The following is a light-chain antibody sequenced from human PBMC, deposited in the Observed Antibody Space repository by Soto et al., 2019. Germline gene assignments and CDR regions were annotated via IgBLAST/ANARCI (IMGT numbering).Light chain of an antibody. CDR2: DAS. CDR3: HEYHSWPAT. J-gene: IGKJ4*01. V-gene: IGKV1-16*02. Sequence: DIQMTQSPSSLSASVGDTVTITCRASREIGNFFAWFHQKPGKAPKSLISDASSLQSGVPSKFGVSGSGTDVTLTINSLQPEDFASDYCHEYHSWPATFGGGTKVEI. CDR1: REIGNF.